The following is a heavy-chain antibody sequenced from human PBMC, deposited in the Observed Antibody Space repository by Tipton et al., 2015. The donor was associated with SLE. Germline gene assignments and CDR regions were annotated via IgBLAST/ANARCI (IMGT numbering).Heavy chain of an antibody. J-gene: IGHJ4*02. CDR3: ARDRGGSGWPEYYFDY. Sequence: TLSLTCTVSGDSISDYYWSWIRLPPGKGLEWIGYIYYAGSTNYNPSLKSRVTISVDTSKNQFSLKLSSVTAADTAVYYCARDRGGSGWPEYYFDYWGQGALVTVSS. V-gene: IGHV4-59*01. CDR1: GDSISDYY. CDR2: IYYAGST. D-gene: IGHD6-19*01.